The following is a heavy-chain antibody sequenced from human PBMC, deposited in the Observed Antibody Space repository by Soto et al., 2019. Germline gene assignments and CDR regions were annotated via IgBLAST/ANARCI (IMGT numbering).Heavy chain of an antibody. D-gene: IGHD4-17*01. V-gene: IGHV1-69*13. CDR1: GGTFSSYA. Sequence: SVKVSCKASGGTFSSYAISWVRQAPGQGLEWMGGIIPILGTANYAQKFQGRVTITADESTSTAYMELSSLRSEDTAVYYCARGHDYDDTFDYWGQGTLVTVSS. CDR3: ARGHDYDDTFDY. J-gene: IGHJ4*02. CDR2: IIPILGTA.